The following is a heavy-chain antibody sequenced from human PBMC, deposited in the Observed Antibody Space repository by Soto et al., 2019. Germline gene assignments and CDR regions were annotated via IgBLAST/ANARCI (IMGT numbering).Heavy chain of an antibody. CDR2: ISSSSSFR. J-gene: IGHJ4*02. Sequence: EVQLVESGGGLGKRGGSLRLSCAASGFTFTNHNMNWVRQAPGKGLEWVSSISSSSSFRNYADSVKGRFSISRDNDKNLVYLQMDSLRAEDTAVYYCARDPPLSVLVVVATDDFWGQGTLVTVSS. V-gene: IGHV3-21*02. CDR3: ARDPPLSVLVVVATDDF. CDR1: GFTFTNHN. D-gene: IGHD2-21*01.